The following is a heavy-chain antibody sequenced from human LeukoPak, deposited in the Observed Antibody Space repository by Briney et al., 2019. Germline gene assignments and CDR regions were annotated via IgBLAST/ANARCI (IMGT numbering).Heavy chain of an antibody. CDR1: GFTFSSYA. V-gene: IGHV3-30*04. Sequence: SGGSLRLPCAASGFTFSSYAMHWVRQAPGKGLEWVAIISYDGSDNYSADSVKGRFTISRDNSKNTLYLQMNSLRTGDTAVYYCARDQGATLVRGVTPYLDYWGQGTLVSVSS. J-gene: IGHJ4*02. CDR2: ISYDGSDN. CDR3: ARDQGATLVRGVTPYLDY. D-gene: IGHD3-10*01.